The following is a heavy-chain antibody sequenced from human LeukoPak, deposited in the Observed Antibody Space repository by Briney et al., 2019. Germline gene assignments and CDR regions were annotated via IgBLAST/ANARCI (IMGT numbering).Heavy chain of an antibody. D-gene: IGHD2-8*01. CDR1: GFTFDDYA. J-gene: IGHJ4*02. CDR3: ARARMEYLDY. Sequence: RSGGSLRLSCAASGFTFDDYAMHWVRQAPGKGLEWVSLISWDGGSTYYADSVKGRFTISRDNSKNSLYLQMNSLRAEDTAVYYCARARMEYLDYWGQGTLVTVSS. CDR2: ISWDGGST. V-gene: IGHV3-43D*03.